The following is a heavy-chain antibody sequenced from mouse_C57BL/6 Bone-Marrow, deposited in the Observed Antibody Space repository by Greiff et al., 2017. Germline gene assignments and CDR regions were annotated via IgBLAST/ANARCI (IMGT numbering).Heavy chain of an antibody. Sequence: VQGVESGAELVRPGASVTLSCKASGYTFTDYELHWVKQTPVHGLEWIGALAPDTGGTAYNQPFKGKAILTVDQSSSTAYMERRSPTSEDSAVYYSTRGSTTVGAGDDGGQGTIVTVSS. V-gene: IGHV1-15*01. J-gene: IGHJ2*01. CDR2: LAPDTGGT. CDR1: GYTFTDYE. D-gene: IGHD1-1*01. CDR3: TRGSTTVGAGDD.